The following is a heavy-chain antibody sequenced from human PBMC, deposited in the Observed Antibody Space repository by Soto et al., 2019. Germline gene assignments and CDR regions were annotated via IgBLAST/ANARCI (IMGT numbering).Heavy chain of an antibody. CDR2: IYYSGST. Sequence: PGKGLEWIGSIYYSGSTYYNPSLKSRVTISVDTSKHQFSLKLSSVTATDTAVYYCAIGIRQQLDKCLYYGIGICGQGPSGT. D-gene: IGHD6-13*01. V-gene: IGHV4-39*01. CDR3: AIGIRQQLDKCLYYGIGI. J-gene: IGHJ6*01.